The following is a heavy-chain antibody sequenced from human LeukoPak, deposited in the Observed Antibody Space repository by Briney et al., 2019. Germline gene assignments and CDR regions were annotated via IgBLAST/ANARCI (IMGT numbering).Heavy chain of an antibody. CDR3: ARDAHLGYCSSTSCYFDY. CDR1: GFTFSSYA. CDR2: ISYDGSNK. D-gene: IGHD2-2*01. J-gene: IGHJ4*02. Sequence: GGSLRLSCAASGFTFSSYAMHWVRQAPGKGLEWVAVISYDGSNKYYADSEKGRFTIPRDNSKNTLYLQMNSLRAEDTAVYYCARDAHLGYCSSTSCYFDYWGQGTLVTVSS. V-gene: IGHV3-30-3*01.